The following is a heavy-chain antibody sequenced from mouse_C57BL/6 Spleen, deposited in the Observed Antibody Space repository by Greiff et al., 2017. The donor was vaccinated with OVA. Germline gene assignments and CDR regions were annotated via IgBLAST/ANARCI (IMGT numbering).Heavy chain of an antibody. CDR1: GYSITSGYY. CDR2: ISYDGSN. Sequence: EVKLQESGPGLVKPSQSLSLTCSVTGYSITSGYYWNWIRQFPGNKLEWMGYISYDGSNNYNPSLKNRISITRDTSKNQFFLKLNSVTTEDTATDYCARVEVDYAMDYWGQGTSVTVSS. V-gene: IGHV3-6*01. J-gene: IGHJ4*01. D-gene: IGHD1-1*01. CDR3: ARVEVDYAMDY.